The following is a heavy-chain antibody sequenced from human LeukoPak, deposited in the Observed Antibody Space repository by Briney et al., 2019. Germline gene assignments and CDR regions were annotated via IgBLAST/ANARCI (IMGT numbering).Heavy chain of an antibody. D-gene: IGHD4-11*01. J-gene: IGHJ4*02. CDR3: AKDITPSSKSGYFDY. Sequence: QSGGSLRLSCAASGFTFDDYTMHWVRQAPGKGLEWVSLISRDGGSTYYADSVKGRFTISRDNSKNSLYLQMNSLRTEDTALYYCAKDITPSSKSGYFDYWGQGTLVTVSS. CDR1: GFTFDDYT. V-gene: IGHV3-43*01. CDR2: ISRDGGST.